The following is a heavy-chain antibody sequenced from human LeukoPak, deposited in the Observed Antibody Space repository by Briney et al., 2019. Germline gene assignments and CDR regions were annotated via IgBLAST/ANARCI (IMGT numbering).Heavy chain of an antibody. CDR2: INTDGGTT. D-gene: IGHD3-3*01. Sequence: GGSLRLSCAASGFTFSSYWMHWVRQAPGKGLVWVSRINTDGGTTTYADSVKGRFTISRDNAKNTLYLRMNSLRAEDTAVYYCARATAYDFWSGYFGWGQGTLVTVSS. J-gene: IGHJ4*02. CDR3: ARATAYDFWSGYFG. CDR1: GFTFSSYW. V-gene: IGHV3-74*01.